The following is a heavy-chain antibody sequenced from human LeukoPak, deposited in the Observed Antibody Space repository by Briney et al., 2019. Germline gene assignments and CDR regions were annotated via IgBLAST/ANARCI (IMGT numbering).Heavy chain of an antibody. CDR2: IYHSGST. CDR1: GYSISSGYY. Sequence: PSETLSLTCTVSGYSISSGYYWGWIRQPPGKGLEWIGSIYHSGSTYYNPSLKSRVTISVDTSKNQFSLKLSSVTAADTAVYYCARASMVRGEDYWGQGTLVTVSS. J-gene: IGHJ4*02. V-gene: IGHV4-38-2*02. CDR3: ARASMVRGEDY. D-gene: IGHD3-10*01.